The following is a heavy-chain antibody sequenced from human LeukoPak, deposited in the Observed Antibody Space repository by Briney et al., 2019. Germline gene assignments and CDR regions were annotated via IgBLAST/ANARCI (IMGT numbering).Heavy chain of an antibody. Sequence: QPGGSLRLSCAASGFTFSSYAMSWVRQAPGRGLEWVSVISGSGSRTSYADSVKGRFTISRDNSKNTLYLQMNSLRVEDTATYYCAKDRYDSSAYYFEDWGQGTLVTVSS. CDR2: ISGSGSRT. CDR1: GFTFSSYA. CDR3: AKDRYDSSAYYFED. D-gene: IGHD3-22*01. V-gene: IGHV3-23*01. J-gene: IGHJ4*02.